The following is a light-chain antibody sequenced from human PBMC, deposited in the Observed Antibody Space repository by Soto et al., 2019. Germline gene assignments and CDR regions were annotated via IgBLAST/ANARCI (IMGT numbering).Light chain of an antibody. V-gene: IGKV1-5*01. J-gene: IGKJ1*01. CDR2: DAS. Sequence: DIQMTQSPSTLSASVGDRVTITCRAGQSIGRFLAWYQRQPGKAPKLLIYDASTLESGVPSRFSGTGSGTEFTFSITSLQPEDFGTYYCQQCYMGWTFGQGTKVDIK. CDR3: QQCYMGWT. CDR1: QSIGRF.